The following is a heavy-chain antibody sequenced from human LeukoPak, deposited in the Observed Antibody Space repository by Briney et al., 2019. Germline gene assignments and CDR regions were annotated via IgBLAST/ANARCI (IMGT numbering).Heavy chain of an antibody. V-gene: IGHV1-69*04. CDR3: ARREDFGDS. CDR1: GGTFSSYA. Sequence: SVTVSFKASGGTFSSYAISWVGQAPGQGLEWMGRIIPILGIANYAQKFQGRVTITADKSTSTAYMELSSLRSEDTAVYYCARREDFGDSWGQGTLVTVSS. D-gene: IGHD3-3*01. J-gene: IGHJ4*02. CDR2: IIPILGIA.